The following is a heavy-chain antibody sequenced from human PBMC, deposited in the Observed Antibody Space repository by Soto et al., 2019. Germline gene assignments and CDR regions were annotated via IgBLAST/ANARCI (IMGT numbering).Heavy chain of an antibody. D-gene: IGHD2-15*01. CDR3: AREGAHYTPLDH. CDR2: INVGNGNT. J-gene: IGHJ4*02. Sequence: GASVKVSCKASGYTFTDYAIHWVRQAPGQGLEWMGWINVGNGNTGYSRKFQGRGTNVRDMSASTAYIEVTSLTSEDTAIYYCAREGAHYTPLDHWGQGTLVTVSS. CDR1: GYTFTDYA. V-gene: IGHV1-3*01.